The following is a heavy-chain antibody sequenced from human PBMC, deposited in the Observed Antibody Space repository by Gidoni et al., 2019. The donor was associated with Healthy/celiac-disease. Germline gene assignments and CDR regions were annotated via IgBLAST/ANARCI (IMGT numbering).Heavy chain of an antibody. D-gene: IGHD6-19*01. CDR3: ATQQLVRRSFSIAVAETLRYFDY. Sequence: QVQLQESGPGLVKPSQTLSLTCTVSGGSISSGGYYWSWIRQHPGKGLEWIGYIYYSGSTYYNPSLKSRVTISVDTSKNQFSLKLSSVTAADTAVYYCATQQLVRRSFSIAVAETLRYFDYWGQGTLVTVSS. V-gene: IGHV4-31*03. CDR2: IYYSGST. CDR1: GGSISSGGYY. J-gene: IGHJ4*02.